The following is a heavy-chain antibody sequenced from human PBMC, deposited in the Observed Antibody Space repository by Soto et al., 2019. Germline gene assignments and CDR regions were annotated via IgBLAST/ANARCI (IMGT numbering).Heavy chain of an antibody. V-gene: IGHV3-33*05. CDR2: TSYDGSNN. CDR3: ARWGTTGGLDV. Sequence: QVHLVESGGGVVQPGTSLRLSCVGSGFTSRSYVIHWVRQAPGKGLEWVALTSYDGSNNFYGDSVKGRFTISRDNSRNTVELQMDSLRLEDTALYYCARWGTTGGLDVWGQGTLVSVSS. CDR1: GFTSRSYV. J-gene: IGHJ4*02. D-gene: IGHD3-16*01.